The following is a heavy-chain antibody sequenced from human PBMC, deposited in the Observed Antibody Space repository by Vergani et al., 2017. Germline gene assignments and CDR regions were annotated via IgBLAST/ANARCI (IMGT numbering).Heavy chain of an antibody. D-gene: IGHD4-23*01. CDR1: GGFINNYY. CDR2: INSIGIT. Sequence: QVQLQESDPGLLRPSETLSLTCTVSGGFINNYYRWSWIRQTPGRGLEWIGCINSIGITNYNPSLKSRVTISVDTSKNQFSLKLSSVTAADTAVYYCARGYGGNRDGYYYGMDVWGQGTTVTVSS. CDR3: ARGYGGNRDGYYYGMDV. J-gene: IGHJ6*02. V-gene: IGHV4-59*08.